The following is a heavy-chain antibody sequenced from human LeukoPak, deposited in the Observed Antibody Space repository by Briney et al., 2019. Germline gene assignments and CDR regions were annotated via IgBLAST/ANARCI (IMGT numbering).Heavy chain of an antibody. V-gene: IGHV3-23*01. CDR1: GFTFISYA. J-gene: IGHJ4*02. CDR2: ISGSGGST. Sequence: GGCLRLSCAASGFTFISYAMSWVRQAPGKGLEWVSAISGSGGSTYYADSVKGRFTISRDNSKNTLYLQMNSLRAEDTSVYYCAKVPVVVVAAKFDYWGQGTLVTVSS. CDR3: AKVPVVVVAAKFDY. D-gene: IGHD2-15*01.